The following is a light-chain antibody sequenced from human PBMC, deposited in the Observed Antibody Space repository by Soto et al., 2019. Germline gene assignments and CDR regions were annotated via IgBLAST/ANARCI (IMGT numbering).Light chain of an antibody. CDR2: EGS. Sequence: SALTQPPSVSVSPGRSISISRTGTSSDVGSYNIVSCYQQHPRKAPQLMIYEGSKRPSGVSNRFSGSKSGNAASLTISGLQAEDEADYYCCSYAVGSTPYVFGTGTKVTVL. CDR3: CSYAVGSTPYV. CDR1: SSDVGSYNI. V-gene: IGLV2-23*01. J-gene: IGLJ1*01.